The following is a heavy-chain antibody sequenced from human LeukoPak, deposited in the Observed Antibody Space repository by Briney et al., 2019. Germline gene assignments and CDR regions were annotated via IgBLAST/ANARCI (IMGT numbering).Heavy chain of an antibody. CDR1: SYTFTRYG. V-gene: IGHV1-18*01. CDR3: ARATHSIQLWSGDYFDY. Sequence: ASVKVSCKASSYTFTRYGISWVRQAPGQGLEWMGWISGSNGNTNYAQKFQGRVSMTADTSTSTAYMELRSLRSDDTAVYYCARATHSIQLWSGDYFDYWGQGTLVTVSS. J-gene: IGHJ4*02. D-gene: IGHD5-18*01. CDR2: ISGSNGNT.